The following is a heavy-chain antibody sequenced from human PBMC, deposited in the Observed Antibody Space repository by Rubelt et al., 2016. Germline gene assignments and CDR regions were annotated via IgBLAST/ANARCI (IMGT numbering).Heavy chain of an antibody. CDR1: GFTFSSYD. D-gene: IGHD3-16*01. CDR3: ARDRLGGLGLASDY. CDR2: IYYDGSNK. V-gene: IGHV3-33*08. J-gene: IGHJ4*02. Sequence: VQLVESGGGLVQPGGSLRLSCAASGFTFSSYDMNWVRQAPGKGLEWVALIYYDGSNKYCADSVEGRFTISRDNSKNTLYLQMNSLRAEDTSVYYWARDRLGGLGLASDYWGQGTVVTVSS.